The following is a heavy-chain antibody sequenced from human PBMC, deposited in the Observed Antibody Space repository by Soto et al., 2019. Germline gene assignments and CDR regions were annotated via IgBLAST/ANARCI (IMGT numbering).Heavy chain of an antibody. D-gene: IGHD3-22*01. CDR1: GGSMSNYY. CDR3: ARVSDYYDGSGYYYEKYLDY. J-gene: IGHJ4*02. Sequence: SETLSLTCTVSGGSMSNYYWSWIRQPPGKGLEWIGFMYYTGSTNYNPSLKSRVTISVDTSENQFSLKLSSVTAADTAVYYCARVSDYYDGSGYYYEKYLDYWGQGALVTVSS. CDR2: MYYTGST. V-gene: IGHV4-59*01.